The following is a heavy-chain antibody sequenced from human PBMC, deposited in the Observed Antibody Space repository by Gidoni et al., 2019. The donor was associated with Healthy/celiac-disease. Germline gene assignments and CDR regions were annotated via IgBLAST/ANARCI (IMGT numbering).Heavy chain of an antibody. D-gene: IGHD2-15*01. Sequence: EVQLVESGGGMVQPGGSLRLSGSPPGFTFSSYAMSWVRQAPGKGLGWVSAISGSGGSTYYADSVKVRFTISRDNSKNTLYLKMNSLRAEDTAVYYCAKDGGPEAAWFDPWGQGTLVTVSS. V-gene: IGHV3-23*04. CDR2: ISGSGGST. CDR1: GFTFSSYA. CDR3: AKDGGPEAAWFDP. J-gene: IGHJ5*02.